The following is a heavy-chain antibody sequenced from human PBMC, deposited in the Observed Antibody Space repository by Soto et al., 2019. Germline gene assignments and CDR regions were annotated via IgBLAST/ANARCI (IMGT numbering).Heavy chain of an antibody. Sequence: EVQLVESGGGLVKPGGSLRLSCAASGFTFSSYSMNWVRQAPGKGLEWVSSISSSSSYIYYADSVKGRFTISRDNAKNSLYLQMNSLRAEDTAVYYCAREMVADFYWRSHYYYMDVWGKGTTVTVSS. CDR3: AREMVADFYWRSHYYYMDV. J-gene: IGHJ6*03. CDR2: ISSSSSYI. V-gene: IGHV3-21*01. D-gene: IGHD3-9*01. CDR1: GFTFSSYS.